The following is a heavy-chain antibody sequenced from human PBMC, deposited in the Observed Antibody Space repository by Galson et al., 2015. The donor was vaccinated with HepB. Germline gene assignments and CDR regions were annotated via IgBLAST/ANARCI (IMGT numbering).Heavy chain of an antibody. Sequence: SVKVSCKASGYNFTNYGITWVRQAPGQGLEWVGWISAYTGNTDYAQTLQGRVTMTTDTSMTTAYMELRSLRSDDTAVYYCAGALLVGTVAYYYYGMDVWGQGTTVAVSS. J-gene: IGHJ6*02. V-gene: IGHV1-18*04. CDR1: GYNFTNYG. D-gene: IGHD1-1*01. CDR3: AGALLVGTVAYYYYGMDV. CDR2: ISAYTGNT.